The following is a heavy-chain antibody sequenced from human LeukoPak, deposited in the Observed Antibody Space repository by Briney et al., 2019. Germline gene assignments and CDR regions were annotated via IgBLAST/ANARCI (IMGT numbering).Heavy chain of an antibody. CDR2: IYYSGST. CDR3: ARHFYGSWSNWFDP. D-gene: IGHD6-13*01. J-gene: IGHJ5*02. CDR1: GGSISSSSYY. Sequence: PSETLSLTCTVSGGSISSSSYYWGWIRQPPGKGLEWIGSIYYSGSTYYNPSLRSRVTISVDTSKNQFSLKLSSVTAADTAVYYCARHFYGSWSNWFDPWGQGTLVTVSS. V-gene: IGHV4-39*01.